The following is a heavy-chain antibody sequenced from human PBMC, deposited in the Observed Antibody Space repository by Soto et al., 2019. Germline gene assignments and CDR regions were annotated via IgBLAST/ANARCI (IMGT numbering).Heavy chain of an antibody. Sequence: EVQLVQSGAEVKKPGESLKISCKGSGYNFPSYWIGWVRQMPGKGLEWMWIIYPGDSDTRYSPSFQGQVTISADKSISTAYLQWGSLKASDTAMYYCARGLPVANKAYYKYGMDVWGQGTAVTVSS. CDR1: GYNFPSYW. CDR2: IYPGDSDT. V-gene: IGHV5-51*01. D-gene: IGHD6-19*01. CDR3: ARGLPVANKAYYKYGMDV. J-gene: IGHJ6*02.